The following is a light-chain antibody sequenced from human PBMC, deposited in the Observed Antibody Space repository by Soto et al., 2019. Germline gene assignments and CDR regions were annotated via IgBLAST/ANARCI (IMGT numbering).Light chain of an antibody. Sequence: ERMMTQSQATLSFAPVDRATLSCRASQSVSSNLAWYQQKPGQAPSLLIYDASNRATGIPARFSGSGSGTDFTLTIRSLEPEDFAVYYCQKRRNWPHLNFGGGPKVDIK. CDR2: DAS. CDR1: QSVSSN. CDR3: QKRRNWPHLN. V-gene: IGKV3-11*01. J-gene: IGKJ4*01.